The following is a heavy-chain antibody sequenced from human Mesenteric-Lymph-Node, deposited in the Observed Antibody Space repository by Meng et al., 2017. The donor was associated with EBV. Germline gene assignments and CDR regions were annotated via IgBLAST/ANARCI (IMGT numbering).Heavy chain of an antibody. Sequence: QVQLVQVGAEAKKPGSSVKVLCKASGGSFSRYAISWVRQAPGQGLEWMGGIIPIFGTANYAQKLQGRVTITADESTSTAYMELNSLRSEDTAVYYCATYYYDSSAYFDWGQGTLVTVSS. CDR1: GGSFSRYA. V-gene: IGHV1-69*12. D-gene: IGHD3-22*01. CDR3: ATYYYDSSAYFD. J-gene: IGHJ4*02. CDR2: IIPIFGTA.